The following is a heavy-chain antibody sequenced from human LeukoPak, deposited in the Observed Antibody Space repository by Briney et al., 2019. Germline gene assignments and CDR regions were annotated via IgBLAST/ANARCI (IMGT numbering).Heavy chain of an antibody. CDR1: GYTLTELS. V-gene: IGHV1-24*01. Sequence: GASVKVSCKVSGYTLTELSMHWVRQAPGKGLEWMGGFDPEDGETIYAQKFRGRVTMTEDTSTDTAYMELSSLRSEDTAVYYCATDRHSGYSSGWQKGSWYFDLWGRGTLVTVSS. CDR3: ATDRHSGYSSGWQKGSWYFDL. D-gene: IGHD6-19*01. CDR2: FDPEDGET. J-gene: IGHJ2*01.